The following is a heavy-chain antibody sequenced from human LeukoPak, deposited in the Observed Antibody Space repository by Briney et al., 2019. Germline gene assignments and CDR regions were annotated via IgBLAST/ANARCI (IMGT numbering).Heavy chain of an antibody. D-gene: IGHD2-2*01. Sequence: GGSLRLSCAASGLTFSSYGMHWVRQAPGKGLEWVSVIWNDASNKYYTDSVKGRFTISRDNSKNMLYLQMNSLRAEDTAVYYCAKDICDSTSCYVWFDPWGQGTLVTVSS. CDR2: IWNDASNK. CDR3: AKDICDSTSCYVWFDP. V-gene: IGHV3-33*03. CDR1: GLTFSSYG. J-gene: IGHJ5*02.